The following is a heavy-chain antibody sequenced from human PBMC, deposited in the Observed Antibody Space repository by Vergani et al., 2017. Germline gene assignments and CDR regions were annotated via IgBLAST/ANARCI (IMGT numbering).Heavy chain of an antibody. CDR2: IYYSGST. Sequence: QVQLQESGPGLVKPSETLSLTCTVSGGSISSYYWSWIRQPPGKGLECIGYIYYSGSTNYNPSLKSRVTISVDTSKNQFSLKLSSVTAADTAVYYCARVRAAADYYYYYDYRDVWGKGTTVTVSS. D-gene: IGHD6-13*01. J-gene: IGHJ6*03. CDR1: GGSISSYY. CDR3: ARVRAAADYYYYYDYRDV. V-gene: IGHV4-59*01.